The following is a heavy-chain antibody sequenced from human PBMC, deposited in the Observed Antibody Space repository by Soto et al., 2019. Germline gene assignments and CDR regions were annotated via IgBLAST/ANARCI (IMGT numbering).Heavy chain of an antibody. CDR3: AAPPRY. V-gene: IGHV4-59*01. CDR1: GASISSYY. D-gene: IGHD6-6*01. J-gene: IGHJ4*02. CDR2: MQDSGST. Sequence: QVQLQESGLGLVKPSETLSLTCTVSGASISSYYWNWIRQPPGKGLEWIGYMQDSGSTSYNPSLKSRVTISVDTSRNQLSLKLTSVTAADTAVYYCAAPPRYWGQGILVTVSS.